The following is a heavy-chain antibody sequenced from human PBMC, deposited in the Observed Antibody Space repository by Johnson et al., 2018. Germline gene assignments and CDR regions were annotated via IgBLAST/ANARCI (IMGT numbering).Heavy chain of an antibody. CDR2: INSDGSST. V-gene: IGHV3-74*01. J-gene: IGHJ6*02. Sequence: QLVESGGGLVKPGGSLRLSCAASGFTFNYYWMHWVRQAPGKGLVWVSRINSDGSSTFYADSVKGRFTISRDNAKNTRYLQMNSLRAEETAVYYCAREGATTVINMDVWGQGTMVTVSS. CDR1: GFTFNYYW. CDR3: AREGATTVINMDV. D-gene: IGHD4-11*01.